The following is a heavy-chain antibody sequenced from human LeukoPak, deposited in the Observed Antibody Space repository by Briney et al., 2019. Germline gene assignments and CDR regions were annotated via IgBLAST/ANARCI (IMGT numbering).Heavy chain of an antibody. CDR2: IRYDGSNK. D-gene: IGHD3-16*01. J-gene: IGHJ4*02. CDR1: GFTFSSYG. Sequence: GGSLRLSCAASGFTFSSYGMHWVRQAPGKGLEWVAFIRYDGSNKYYADSVKGRFTIPRDNSKNTLYLQMNSLRAEDTAVYYCAKDLGSYFDYWGQGTLVTVSS. V-gene: IGHV3-30*02. CDR3: AKDLGSYFDY.